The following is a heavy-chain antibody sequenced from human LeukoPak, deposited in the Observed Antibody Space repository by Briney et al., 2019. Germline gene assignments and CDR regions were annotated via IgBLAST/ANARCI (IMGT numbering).Heavy chain of an antibody. Sequence: SQTLSLTCTVFGGSISSGSYYWSWIRQPAGKGLEWIGRIYTSGSTNYNPSLKSRVTISVDTSKNQFSLKLSSVTAADTAVYYCARSGSYGSGSYYNEADDAFDIWGQGTMVTVSS. CDR1: GGSISSGSYY. CDR3: ARSGSYGSGSYYNEADDAFDI. CDR2: IYTSGST. D-gene: IGHD3-10*01. V-gene: IGHV4-61*02. J-gene: IGHJ3*02.